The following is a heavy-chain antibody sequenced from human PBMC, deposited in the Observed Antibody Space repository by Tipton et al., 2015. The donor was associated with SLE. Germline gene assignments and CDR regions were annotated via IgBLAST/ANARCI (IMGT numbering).Heavy chain of an antibody. CDR2: IHTSGST. D-gene: IGHD6-13*01. Sequence: TLSLTCTVSGGSISSGSYYWSWIRQPAGKGLAWIGHIHTSGSTNYNPSLKSRVTISVDTSKNQFSLKLSPVTAADTAVYYCATALAAAGTYAFDIWGQGTMVTVSS. J-gene: IGHJ3*02. CDR1: GGSISSGSYY. CDR3: ATALAAAGTYAFDI. V-gene: IGHV4-61*09.